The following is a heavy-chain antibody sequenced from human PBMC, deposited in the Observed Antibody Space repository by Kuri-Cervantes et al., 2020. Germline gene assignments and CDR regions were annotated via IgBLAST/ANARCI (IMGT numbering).Heavy chain of an antibody. CDR3: ASSPHCSGGSCYWFDP. CDR1: GGTFSSYA. J-gene: IGHJ5*02. CDR2: IIPIFGTA. Sequence: SVKVSCKASGGTFSSYAISWVRQAPGQGLEWMGGIIPIFGTANYAQKFQGRVTITADKSTSTAYVELSSLRSEDTAVYYCASSPHCSGGSCYWFDPWGQGTLVTVSS. D-gene: IGHD2-15*01. V-gene: IGHV1-69*06.